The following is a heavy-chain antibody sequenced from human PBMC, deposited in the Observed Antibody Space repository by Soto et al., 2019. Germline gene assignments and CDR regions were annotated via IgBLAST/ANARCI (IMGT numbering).Heavy chain of an antibody. D-gene: IGHD3-22*01. Sequence: EVQLVESGGGLVQPGGSLRLSCAASGFTVSSNYMSWVRQAPGKGLEWVSVIYSGGSTYYADSVKGRFTISRDNSKNTLYLQMNSVRAEDTAVYYCARSDDYYDSSGYSDYWGQGTLVTVSS. CDR2: IYSGGST. J-gene: IGHJ4*02. V-gene: IGHV3-66*01. CDR1: GFTVSSNY. CDR3: ARSDDYYDSSGYSDY.